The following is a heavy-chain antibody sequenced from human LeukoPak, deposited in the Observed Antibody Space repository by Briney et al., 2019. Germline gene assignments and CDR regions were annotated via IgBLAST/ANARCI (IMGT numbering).Heavy chain of an antibody. J-gene: IGHJ6*02. CDR1: GYTFTSYG. Sequence: ASVKVSCKASGYTFTSYGISWVRQAPGQGLEWMGWISAYNGNTNYAQKLQGRVTMTTDTSRSTAYMELRSLRSDDTAVYYCARDPRTTIDYYYYGMDVWGQGTTVTVSS. CDR2: ISAYNGNT. V-gene: IGHV1-18*01. D-gene: IGHD4-11*01. CDR3: ARDPRTTIDYYYYGMDV.